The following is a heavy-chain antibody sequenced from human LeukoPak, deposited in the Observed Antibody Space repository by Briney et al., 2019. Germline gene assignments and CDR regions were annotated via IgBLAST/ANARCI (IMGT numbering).Heavy chain of an antibody. CDR2: IKQDESEK. D-gene: IGHD6-6*01. J-gene: IGHJ4*02. V-gene: IGHV3-7*03. Sequence: PGGSLRLSCAASGFTFSTYWMTWVRQAPGKGLEWVANIKQDESEKAYVDSVKGRFTISRDNAKNSMYLQMNSLRADDTAVYYCARVVFQDSSSYRPLDYWGQGTLVTVSS. CDR3: ARVVFQDSSSYRPLDY. CDR1: GFTFSTYW.